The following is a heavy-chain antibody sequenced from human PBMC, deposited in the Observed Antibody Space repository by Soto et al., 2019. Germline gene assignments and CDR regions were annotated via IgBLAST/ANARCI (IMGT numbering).Heavy chain of an antibody. CDR3: ARGGWFGAGYYYMDV. V-gene: IGHV4-59*08. CDR1: GGSISSYY. J-gene: IGHJ6*03. D-gene: IGHD3-10*01. Sequence: SETLSLTCTVSGGSISSYYWSWIRQPPGKGLEWIGYIYYSGSTNYNPSLKSRVTISVDTSKNQFSLKLSSVTAADTAVYYCARGGWFGAGYYYMDVWGKGTTVTV. CDR2: IYYSGST.